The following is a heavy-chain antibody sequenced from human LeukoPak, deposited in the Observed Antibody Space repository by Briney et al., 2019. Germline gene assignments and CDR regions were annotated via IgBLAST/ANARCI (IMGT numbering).Heavy chain of an antibody. Sequence: PGGSLRPSCTASGFTFGDYPMSWVRQAPGKGREGVGFIKSNAYGGTTESAASVKGRFPISRDDSKSIAYLQMNSLKTEDTAVYYCTRVGDTAMEFDYWGQGTLVTVSS. CDR3: TRVGDTAMEFDY. CDR2: IKSNAYGGTT. CDR1: GFTFGDYP. V-gene: IGHV3-49*04. D-gene: IGHD5-18*01. J-gene: IGHJ4*02.